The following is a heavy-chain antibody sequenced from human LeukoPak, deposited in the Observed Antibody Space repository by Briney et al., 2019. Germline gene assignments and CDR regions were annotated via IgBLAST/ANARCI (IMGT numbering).Heavy chain of an antibody. D-gene: IGHD1-26*01. CDR1: GFTFSRYW. CDR2: IKQDGSEK. J-gene: IGHJ4*02. Sequence: GGSLRLSCAASGFTFSRYWMSWVRQAPGKGLEWVVNIKQDGSEKYYVDSVNGRFTISRDNAENSLYLQMNSLRAEDTAVYYCARLLVYGGGGEAFDYWGQGILVTVSS. CDR3: ARLLVYGGGGEAFDY. V-gene: IGHV3-7*01.